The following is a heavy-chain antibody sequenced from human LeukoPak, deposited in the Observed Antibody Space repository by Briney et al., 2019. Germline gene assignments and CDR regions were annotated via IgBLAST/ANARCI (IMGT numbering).Heavy chain of an antibody. CDR3: ASIPTYYYGSSGYYVNDY. Sequence: GGSLRLSCAASGFTFSSYAMSWVRQAPGKGLEWVSAISGSGGSTYYADSVKGRFTISRDNAKNSLYLQMNSLRAEDTAVYYCASIPTYYYGSSGYYVNDYWGQGTLVTVSS. V-gene: IGHV3-23*01. CDR2: ISGSGGST. J-gene: IGHJ4*02. CDR1: GFTFSSYA. D-gene: IGHD3-22*01.